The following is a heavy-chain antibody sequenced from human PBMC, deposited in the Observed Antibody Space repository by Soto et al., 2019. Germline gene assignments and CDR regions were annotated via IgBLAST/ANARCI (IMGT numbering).Heavy chain of an antibody. J-gene: IGHJ4*02. V-gene: IGHV3-23*01. CDR2: ISGSGGST. CDR1: GFTFSSYA. Sequence: GGSLRLSCAASGFTFSSYAMSWVRQAPGKGLEWVSAISGSGGSTYYADSVKGRFTISRDNSKNTLYLQMNSLRAEDTAVYYCAKPHYYDSSGYYYDFDYWGQGTLVTVSS. D-gene: IGHD3-22*01. CDR3: AKPHYYDSSGYYYDFDY.